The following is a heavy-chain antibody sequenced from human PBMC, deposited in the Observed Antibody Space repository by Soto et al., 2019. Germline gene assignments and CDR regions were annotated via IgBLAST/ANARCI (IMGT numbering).Heavy chain of an antibody. V-gene: IGHV3-21*01. Sequence: GGSLRLSCAASGFTFSSYSMNWVRQAPGKGLEWVSSISSSSSYIYYADSVKGRFTVSRDNAKNSLYLQMNSLRAEDTAVYYCASLSGSAAFGAMDVWGKGTTVTVSS. J-gene: IGHJ6*04. CDR3: ASLSGSAAFGAMDV. D-gene: IGHD3-10*01. CDR1: GFTFSSYS. CDR2: ISSSSSYI.